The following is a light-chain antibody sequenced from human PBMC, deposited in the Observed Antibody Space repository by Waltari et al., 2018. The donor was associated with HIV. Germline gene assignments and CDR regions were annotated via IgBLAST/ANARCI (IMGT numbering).Light chain of an antibody. CDR1: QSVDRN. Sequence: TMLKQSPATMSVSPVERAPLSCRPSQSVDRNLAWYQHKPGQPPRLLIYGASTRASDVPARFSGSGSGTEFTLTISSLQSEDIAIYYCQQSKDWPRAFGQGTKVEIK. CDR3: QQSKDWPRA. CDR2: GAS. V-gene: IGKV3-15*01. J-gene: IGKJ1*01.